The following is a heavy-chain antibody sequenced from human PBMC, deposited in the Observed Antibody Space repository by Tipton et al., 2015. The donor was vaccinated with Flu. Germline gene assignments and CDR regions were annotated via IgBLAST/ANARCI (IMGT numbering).Heavy chain of an antibody. CDR1: GGSISSSRYY. D-gene: IGHD4-11*01. J-gene: IGHJ5*02. CDR3: ARYPESNYHWFGP. Sequence: TLSLTCTVSGGSISSSRYYWGWIRQPPGKGLEWIGSIYHSGTAYYNPSLKSRVTISVDASKNQISLKLSFVAAADTAVYYCARYPESNYHWFGPWGQGALVTVSS. CDR2: IYHSGTA. V-gene: IGHV4-39*07.